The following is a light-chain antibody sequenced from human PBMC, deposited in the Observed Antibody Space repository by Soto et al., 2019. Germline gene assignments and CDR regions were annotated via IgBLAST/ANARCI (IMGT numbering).Light chain of an antibody. CDR2: GAS. J-gene: IGKJ1*01. V-gene: IGKV3-20*01. CDR1: QSVSSSY. Sequence: EIVLTQSPGTLSLSPGERATLSCRASQSVSSSYLAWYQQKPGQAPRLLIYGASSRATGIPGRFSGSGSGTDFTLTISRLEPEDFAVYYCQQYGSLRWTFGQGTKVEIK. CDR3: QQYGSLRWT.